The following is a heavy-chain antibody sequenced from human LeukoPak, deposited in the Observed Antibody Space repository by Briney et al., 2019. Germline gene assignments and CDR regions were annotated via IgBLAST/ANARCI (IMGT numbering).Heavy chain of an antibody. CDR2: IYTGEST. Sequence: GGSLRLSCAASGFTVSSNYMSWVRQAPGKGLEWVSSIYTGESTYYADSVKGRFIISRDNSKNSLYLQMNSLRAEDTAVYYCAELGITMIGGVWGKGTTVTISS. D-gene: IGHD3-10*02. J-gene: IGHJ6*04. CDR3: AELGITMIGGV. CDR1: GFTVSSNY. V-gene: IGHV3-66*01.